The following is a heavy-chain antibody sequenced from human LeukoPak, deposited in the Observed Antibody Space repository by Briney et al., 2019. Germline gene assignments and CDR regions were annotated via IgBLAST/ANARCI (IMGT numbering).Heavy chain of an antibody. D-gene: IGHD2-2*01. V-gene: IGHV1-8*01. CDR1: GYTFTSYD. CDR2: MNPNSGNT. CDR3: ARGLGSTSFLTYYYYGMDV. Sequence: ASVKVSCKASGYTFTSYDINWVRQATGQGLEWTGWMNPNSGNTGYAQKFQGRVTMTRNTSISTAYMELSSLRSEDTAVYYCARGLGSTSFLTYYYYGMDVWGQGTTVTVSS. J-gene: IGHJ6*02.